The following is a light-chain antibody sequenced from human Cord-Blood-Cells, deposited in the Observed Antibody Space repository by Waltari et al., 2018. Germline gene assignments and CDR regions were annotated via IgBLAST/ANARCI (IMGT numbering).Light chain of an antibody. CDR1: SSDDGGYNY. Sequence: QSALTQPPSASGSPGQSVTISCTGTSSDDGGYNYVSWYQQHPGKAPKLMIYEVSKRPSGVPDRFSGSKSGNTASLTVSRLQAEDEADYYCSSYAGSNNVFGTGTKVTVL. CDR3: SSYAGSNNV. J-gene: IGLJ1*01. V-gene: IGLV2-8*01. CDR2: EVS.